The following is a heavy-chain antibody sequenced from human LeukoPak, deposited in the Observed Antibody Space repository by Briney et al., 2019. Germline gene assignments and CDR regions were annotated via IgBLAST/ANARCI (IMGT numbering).Heavy chain of an antibody. D-gene: IGHD2-2*03. V-gene: IGHV1-69*06. Sequence: SVKVSCKASGYTFTGYYMHWVRQAPGQGLEWMGGIIPVFGTANYAQKFQGRVTITADKSTSTAYMELSSLRSEDTAVYYCASSVDIVVVPAAHFDYWGQGTLVTVSS. CDR3: ASSVDIVVVPAAHFDY. CDR1: GYTFTGYY. J-gene: IGHJ4*02. CDR2: IIPVFGTA.